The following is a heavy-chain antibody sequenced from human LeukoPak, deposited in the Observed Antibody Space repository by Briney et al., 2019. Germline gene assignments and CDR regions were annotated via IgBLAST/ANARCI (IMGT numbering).Heavy chain of an antibody. Sequence: PGGSLSLSCAASGFTFSSYSMNWVRQAPGKGLEWVSSISSSSSYIYYADSVKGRFTISRDNAKNSLYLQMNSLRAEDTAVYYCAREGCSGGSCYSDYWGQGTLVTVSS. CDR3: AREGCSGGSCYSDY. CDR1: GFTFSSYS. D-gene: IGHD2-15*01. V-gene: IGHV3-21*01. CDR2: ISSSSSYI. J-gene: IGHJ4*02.